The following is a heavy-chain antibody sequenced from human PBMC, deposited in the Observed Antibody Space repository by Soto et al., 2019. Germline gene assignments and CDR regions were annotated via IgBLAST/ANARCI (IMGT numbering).Heavy chain of an antibody. V-gene: IGHV3-30-3*01. J-gene: IGHJ6*02. CDR2: ISFDGSKK. Sequence: QMQLVESGGGVVQPGRSLRLSCAASGFTFSSYPMHWVRQAPGKGLEWVAVISFDGSKKYYADSVKGRFFNSKDKSKKMLALQMDSLRGEDSAVYYCARLPGPLVAVLYLYPVDRREPVSDADVCGQGTAVTVSS. CDR1: GFTFSSYP. D-gene: IGHD5-12*01. CDR3: ARLPGPLVAVLYLYPVDRREPVSDADV.